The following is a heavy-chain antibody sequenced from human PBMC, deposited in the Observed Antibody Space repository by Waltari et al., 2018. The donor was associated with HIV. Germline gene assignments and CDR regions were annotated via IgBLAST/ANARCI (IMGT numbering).Heavy chain of an antibody. Sequence: QVQLVQSGAEVKKPGSSVKVSCTASGGTFSSYAIRWVRQAPGQGLEWMGGIIPIFGTANYAQKFQGRVTITADESTSTAYMELSSLRSEDTAVYYCARGELLRNHRGYNWFDPWGQGTLVTVSS. V-gene: IGHV1-69*01. D-gene: IGHD1-26*01. CDR3: ARGELLRNHRGYNWFDP. J-gene: IGHJ5*02. CDR1: GGTFSSYA. CDR2: IIPIFGTA.